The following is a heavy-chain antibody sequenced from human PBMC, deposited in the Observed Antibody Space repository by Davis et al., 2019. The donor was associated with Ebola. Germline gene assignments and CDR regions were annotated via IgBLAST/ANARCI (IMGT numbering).Heavy chain of an antibody. CDR2: MNPNSGNT. Sequence: AASVKVSCKASGYTFTKYDINWVRQATGQGLEWMGWMNPNSGNTRYSQSFQGRVTITRDTSTRTAYLEVTNLTSEDTAVYYCAREWQNYYSYWGQGTLVTVSS. CDR1: GYTFTKYD. V-gene: IGHV1-8*03. CDR3: AREWQNYYSY. D-gene: IGHD2-21*02. J-gene: IGHJ4*02.